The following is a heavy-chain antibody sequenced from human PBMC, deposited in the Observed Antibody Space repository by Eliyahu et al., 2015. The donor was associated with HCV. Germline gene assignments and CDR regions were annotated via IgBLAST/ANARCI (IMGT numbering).Heavy chain of an antibody. D-gene: IGHD6-6*01. CDR2: IFSNDEK. V-gene: IGHV2-26*01. Sequence: QVTLKESGPVLVKPTETLTLTCTVSGFSLSNARMGVSWIRQPPGKALEWLAHIFSNDEKSYSPSLKSRLTISKDTSKSQVVLTMTNMDPVDTATYYCARTTTSTPRGPDYSSSPKASYYFDYWGQGTLVTVSS. J-gene: IGHJ4*02. CDR3: ARTTTSTPRGPDYSSSPKASYYFDY. CDR1: GFSLSNARMG.